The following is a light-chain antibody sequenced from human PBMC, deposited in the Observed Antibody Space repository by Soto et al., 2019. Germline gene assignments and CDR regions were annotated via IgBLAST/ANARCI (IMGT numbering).Light chain of an antibody. J-gene: IGLJ3*02. CDR3: GTWDRSLSAVV. Sequence: QSVLTQPPSVSAAPGQKVTISCSGNTSNIGKNFVSWYQQLAGTAPKLLIYDNNKRPSGIPDRFSGSKSGTSATLGITGLQTGDEGDYCCGTWDRSLSAVVFGGGTQLTV. CDR1: TSNIGKNF. V-gene: IGLV1-51*01. CDR2: DNN.